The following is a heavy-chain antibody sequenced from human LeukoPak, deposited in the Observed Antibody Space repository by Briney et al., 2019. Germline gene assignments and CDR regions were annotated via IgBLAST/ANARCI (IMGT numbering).Heavy chain of an antibody. V-gene: IGHV3-21*01. CDR2: ISSGSSYI. Sequence: PGGSLRLSCAASGFTFSSYTMNWVRQAPGKGLEWVSSISSGSSYIFYADSVKGRFTVSRDNAKNSLYLQMNSLRAEDTAVYYCVRRYCSSTSCTLDSWGQGTLVTVSS. D-gene: IGHD2-2*01. J-gene: IGHJ4*02. CDR1: GFTFSSYT. CDR3: VRRYCSSTSCTLDS.